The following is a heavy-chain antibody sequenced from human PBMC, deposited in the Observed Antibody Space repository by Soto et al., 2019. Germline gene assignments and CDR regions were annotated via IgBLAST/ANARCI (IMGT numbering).Heavy chain of an antibody. D-gene: IGHD3-16*01. V-gene: IGHV1-18*01. CDR1: GYIFVNYG. J-gene: IGHJ6*02. CDR2: ISPYTGNT. Sequence: QVQLVQSGDEVKKPGASVKVSCKASGYIFVNYGIAWVRQAPGQGLEWMGWISPYTGNTHSATKVQGRLTMTTDTXXSKAHTDLGSLTSDDTAVYYCVMVDNYVTPTPQDVWGQGTTVTVSS. CDR3: VMVDNYVTPTPQDV.